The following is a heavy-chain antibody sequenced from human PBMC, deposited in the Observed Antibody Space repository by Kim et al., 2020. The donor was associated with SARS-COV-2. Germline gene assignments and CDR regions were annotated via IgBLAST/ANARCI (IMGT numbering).Heavy chain of an antibody. V-gene: IGHV3-48*03. D-gene: IGHD1-7*01. J-gene: IGHJ3*02. CDR3: ARDTRIITGTTGAFDI. Sequence: SVKGRSTISRDNDNNSLYLQMNSLRAEDTAVYYCARDTRIITGTTGAFDIWGQGTMVTVSS.